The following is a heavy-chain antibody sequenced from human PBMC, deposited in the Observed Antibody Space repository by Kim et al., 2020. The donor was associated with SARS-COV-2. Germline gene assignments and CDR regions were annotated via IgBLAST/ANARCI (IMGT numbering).Heavy chain of an antibody. CDR3: ARARWFGDGPHKLDY. V-gene: IGHV4-31*03. D-gene: IGHD3-10*01. CDR2: IYYSGST. J-gene: IGHJ4*02. Sequence: SETLSLTCTVSGGSISSGGYYWSWIRQHPGKGLEWIGYIYYSGSTYYNPSLKSRVTISVDTSKNQFSLKLSSVTAADTAVYYCARARWFGDGPHKLDYWGQGTLVTVSS. CDR1: GGSISSGGYY.